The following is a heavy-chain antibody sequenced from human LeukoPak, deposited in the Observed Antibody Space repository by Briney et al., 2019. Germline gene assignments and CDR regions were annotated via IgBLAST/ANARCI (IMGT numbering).Heavy chain of an antibody. CDR1: GGSISRDF. J-gene: IGHJ5*02. CDR2: IHNSGTT. D-gene: IGHD6-13*01. CDR3: ARQAYSSNLGWFDP. V-gene: IGHV4-59*08. Sequence: SETLSLTCTVSGGSISRDFWIWIRQPPGKRLEWIGYIHNSGTTDYNPSFKSRVTISEDTSTNQFSLSLNSGTAADTAVYYCARQAYSSNLGWFDPWGQGTLVTVSS.